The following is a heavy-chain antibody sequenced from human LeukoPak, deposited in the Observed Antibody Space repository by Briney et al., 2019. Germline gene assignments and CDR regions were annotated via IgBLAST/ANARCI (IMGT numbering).Heavy chain of an antibody. J-gene: IGHJ4*02. V-gene: IGHV4-61*02. CDR1: GGSISSGSYY. CDR3: ARVTLWFGELLYEYYFDY. Sequence: SETLSLTCTVSGGSISSGSYYWSWIRQPARKGLEWIGRIYTSGSTYYNPSLKSRVTISVDTSKNQFSLKLSSVTAADTAVYYCARVTLWFGELLYEYYFDYWGQGTLVTVSS. CDR2: IYTSGST. D-gene: IGHD3-10*01.